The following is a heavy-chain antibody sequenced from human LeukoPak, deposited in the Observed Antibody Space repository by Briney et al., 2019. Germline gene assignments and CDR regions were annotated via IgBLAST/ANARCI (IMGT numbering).Heavy chain of an antibody. V-gene: IGHV1-69*13. CDR1: GYIFTDYY. CDR3: ARRRSTTSTYFDY. D-gene: IGHD4-11*01. Sequence: SVKVSCKASGYIFTDYYIHWMRQAPGQGLEWMGGIIPIFGTANYAQKFQGRVTITADESTSTAYMELSSLRSEDTAVYYCARRRSTTSTYFDYWGQGTLVTVSS. J-gene: IGHJ4*02. CDR2: IIPIFGTA.